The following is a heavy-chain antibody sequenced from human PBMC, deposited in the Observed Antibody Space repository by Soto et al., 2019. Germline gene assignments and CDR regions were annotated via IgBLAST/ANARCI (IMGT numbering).Heavy chain of an antibody. CDR3: ARLGGGAPPNVRGSYYYYYMDV. Sequence: SETLSLTCTVSGGSISSGDYYWSWIRQPPGKGLEWIGYIYYSGSTYYNPSLKSRVTISVDTSKNQFSLKLSSVTAADTAVYYCARLGGGAPPNVRGSYYYYYMDVWGKGTTVTVSS. D-gene: IGHD3-10*01. J-gene: IGHJ6*03. V-gene: IGHV4-30-4*01. CDR1: GGSISSGDYY. CDR2: IYYSGST.